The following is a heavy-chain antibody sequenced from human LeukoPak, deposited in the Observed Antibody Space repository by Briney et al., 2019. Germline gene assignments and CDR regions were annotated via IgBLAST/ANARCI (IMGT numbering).Heavy chain of an antibody. V-gene: IGHV3-23*01. D-gene: IGHD6-19*01. Sequence: PGGSLRLSCAASGFTFSSYAMSWVRQAPGKGLEWVSAISGSGGSTYYVDSVKGRFTIPRDNSKNTLYLQMNSLRAEDTAVYYCAKVAVAKSAKYWYFDLWGRGTLVTVSS. CDR2: ISGSGGST. J-gene: IGHJ2*01. CDR3: AKVAVAKSAKYWYFDL. CDR1: GFTFSSYA.